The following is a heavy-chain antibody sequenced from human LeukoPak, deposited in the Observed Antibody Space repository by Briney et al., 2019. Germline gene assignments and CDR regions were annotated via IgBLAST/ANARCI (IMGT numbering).Heavy chain of an antibody. CDR3: GRINGADSG. V-gene: IGHV3-74*01. J-gene: IGHJ4*02. D-gene: IGHD2-21*01. CDR2: INSDGTAT. Sequence: GGSLRLSCAASGFTFSSYGIHWVRQAPGKGLVWVSRINSDGTATHYADSVQGRFIISRDNAKNTLYLQMNSLRVEDTAVYYCGRINGADSGWGQGALVTVSS. CDR1: GFTFSSYG.